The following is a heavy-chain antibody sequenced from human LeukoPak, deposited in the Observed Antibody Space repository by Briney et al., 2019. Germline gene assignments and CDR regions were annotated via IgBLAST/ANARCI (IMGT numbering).Heavy chain of an antibody. V-gene: IGHV4-59*01. CDR2: IYYSGST. D-gene: IGHD1-26*01. CDR1: GGSISSYY. CDR3: ARDRVGAAYYFDY. J-gene: IGHJ4*02. Sequence: SETLPLTCTVSGGSISSYYWSWIRQPPGKGLEWIGYIYYSGSTNYNPSLKNRVTISVDTSKNQFSLRLSSVTAADTAVYYCARDRVGAAYYFDYWGQGTLVTVSS.